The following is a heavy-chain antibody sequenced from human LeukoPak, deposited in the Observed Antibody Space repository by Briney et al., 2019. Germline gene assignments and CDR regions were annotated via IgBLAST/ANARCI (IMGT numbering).Heavy chain of an antibody. J-gene: IGHJ4*02. CDR1: GGSISSYY. D-gene: IGHD3-10*01. V-gene: IGHV4-59*12. CDR3: ARWMVRGDTGRYYFDY. CDR2: IYYSGST. Sequence: SETLSLTCTVSGGSISSYYWSWIRQPPGKGLEWIGYIYYSGSTNYNPSLKSRVTISVDTSKNQFSLKLSSVTAADTAVYYCARWMVRGDTGRYYFDYWGQGTLVTVSS.